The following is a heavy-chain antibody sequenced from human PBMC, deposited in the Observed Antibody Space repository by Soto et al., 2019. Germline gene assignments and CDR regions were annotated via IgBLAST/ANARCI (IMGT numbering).Heavy chain of an antibody. J-gene: IGHJ1*01. D-gene: IGHD6-13*01. CDR1: GFTFSSYA. CDR2: ITGSGGDT. V-gene: IGHV3-23*01. Sequence: EVQLLESGGGLVQPGGSLRLSCAASGFTFSSYAMSWVRQAPGKGLEWVSLITGSGGDTYYADSVKARFTISSDNSRNTLYLPMNSLRAEDTAVYYCAKAAGSSWGTEHFQHWGQGTLVTVSS. CDR3: AKAAGSSWGTEHFQH.